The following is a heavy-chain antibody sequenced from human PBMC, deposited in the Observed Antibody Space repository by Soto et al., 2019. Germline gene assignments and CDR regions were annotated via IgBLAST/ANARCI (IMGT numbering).Heavy chain of an antibody. CDR2: ISSSGGRT. Sequence: EVRLLESGGDLVEPGGSLRLSCVGSGFSFRNYAMSWVRQAPGAGPEWVSGISSSGGRTYYADSVKGRFTISRDNSKNTLSLQMNTLRAEDTALYYCAKDPNGDFVGAFDIWGRGTMVTVSS. CDR3: AKDPNGDFVGAFDI. J-gene: IGHJ3*02. CDR1: GFSFRNYA. V-gene: IGHV3-23*01. D-gene: IGHD4-17*01.